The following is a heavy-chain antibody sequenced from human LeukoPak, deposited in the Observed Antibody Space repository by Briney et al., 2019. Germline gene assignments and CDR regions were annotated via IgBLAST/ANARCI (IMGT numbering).Heavy chain of an antibody. V-gene: IGHV1-2*06. CDR1: GYTFTGHY. CDR3: ARGPPAYSYVEGDY. CDR2: INPNSGGT. Sequence: GASVKVSCKASGYTFTGHYMHWVRQALGQGLEWMGRINPNSGGTNYAQKFQGRVTMTRDTSISTVYMELSRLSSDDTAVYYCARGPPAYSYVEGDYWGQGTLVTVSS. D-gene: IGHD5-18*01. J-gene: IGHJ4*02.